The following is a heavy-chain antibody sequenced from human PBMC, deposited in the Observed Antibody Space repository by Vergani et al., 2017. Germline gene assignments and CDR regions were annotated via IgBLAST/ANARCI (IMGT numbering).Heavy chain of an antibody. CDR1: GFTFSSYA. CDR2: ISGSGGST. V-gene: IGHV3-23*01. CDR3: AKGDIVVVPAAMGKGYSYGNAFDI. Sequence: EVQLLESGGGLVQPGGSLRLSCAASGFTFSSYAMSWVRQAPGKGLEWVSAISGSGGSTYYADSVKGRFTISRDNSKNTLYLQMNSLRAEDTAVYYCAKGDIVVVPAAMGKGYSYGNAFDIWGRGTMVTVSS. D-gene: IGHD2-2*01. J-gene: IGHJ3*02.